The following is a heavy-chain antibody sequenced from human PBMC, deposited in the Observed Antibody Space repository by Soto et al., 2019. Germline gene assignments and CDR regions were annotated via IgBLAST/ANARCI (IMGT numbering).Heavy chain of an antibody. CDR1: GYSFTSYW. V-gene: IGHV5-10-1*01. D-gene: IGHD3-22*01. J-gene: IGHJ6*02. Sequence: GESLKISCKGSGYSFTSYWISWVRQMPGKGLEWMGRIDPSDSYTNYSPSFQGHVTISADKSISTAYLQWSSLKASDTAMYYCARHPCYYDSSGTDAAPYYYYGMDVWGQGTTVTVSS. CDR2: IDPSDSYT. CDR3: ARHPCYYDSSGTDAAPYYYYGMDV.